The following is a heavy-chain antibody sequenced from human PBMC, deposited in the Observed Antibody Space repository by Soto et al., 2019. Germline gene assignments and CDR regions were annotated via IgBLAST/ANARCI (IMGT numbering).Heavy chain of an antibody. V-gene: IGHV4-34*01. CDR1: GGSMSMYY. CDR3: ASARRNVGIRSVTHARGFDS. D-gene: IGHD1-26*01. Sequence: SETLSLTCAVYGGSMSMYYLNWIRQPPGRGLEWIGQIDDDGTTNYSPSLKSRVTISVDTSKSQVSLKLTSVTAADTAVYYCASARRNVGIRSVTHARGFDSWGQGNLVTVSS. CDR2: IDDDGTT. J-gene: IGHJ4*02.